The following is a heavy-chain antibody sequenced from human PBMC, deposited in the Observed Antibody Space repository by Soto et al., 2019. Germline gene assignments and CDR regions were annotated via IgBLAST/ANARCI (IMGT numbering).Heavy chain of an antibody. CDR2: ISANNGNT. Sequence: QVRLVHSETEVKKPWASVNVSCKASGYTFTSYTISWVRQAPGQGLEWMGWISANNGNTEFAQKFQDRRTMIADTPTSTACMELRNLRPDDSAVYYCALSLPWFDPCGQGTLVAVSS. CDR3: ALSLPWFDP. V-gene: IGHV1-18*01. CDR1: GYTFTSYT. J-gene: IGHJ5*02.